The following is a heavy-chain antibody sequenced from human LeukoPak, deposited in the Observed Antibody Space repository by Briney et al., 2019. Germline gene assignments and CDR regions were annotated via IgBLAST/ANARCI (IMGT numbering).Heavy chain of an antibody. V-gene: IGHV3-7*01. D-gene: IGHD3-3*01. CDR1: GFTFSSYA. CDR3: ARAPLPLRFVMDV. CDR2: IKQDGSEK. J-gene: IGHJ6*03. Sequence: GGSLRLSCAASGFTFSSYAMSWVRQAPGKGLEWVANIKQDGSEKYYVDSVKGRFTISRDNAKNSLYLQMNSLRAEDTAVYYCARAPLPLRFVMDVWGKGTTVTVSS.